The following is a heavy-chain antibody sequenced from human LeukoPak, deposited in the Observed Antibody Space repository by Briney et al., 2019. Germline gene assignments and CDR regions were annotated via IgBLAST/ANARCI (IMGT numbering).Heavy chain of an antibody. D-gene: IGHD3-16*01. CDR1: GGSISSYY. CDR2: IYYTGSS. Sequence: SETLSLTCTVSGGSISSYYWSWIRQPPGKGLEWIGYIYYTGSSNYNPSLKSRVTISVDTSENQFSLKLSSVTAADTAVYYCARGLRGIMAGSDFWGQGTLVTVSS. J-gene: IGHJ4*02. CDR3: ARGLRGIMAGSDF. V-gene: IGHV4-59*01.